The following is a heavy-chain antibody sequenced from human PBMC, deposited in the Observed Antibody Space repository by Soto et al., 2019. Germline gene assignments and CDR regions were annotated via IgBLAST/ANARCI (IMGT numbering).Heavy chain of an antibody. J-gene: IGHJ4*02. Sequence: GGTLRLSCAASGFTFSSYAMSWVRQAPGKGLEWVSAISGSGGSTYYADSVKGRFTISRDNSKNTLYLQMNSLRAEDTAVYYCVLPSGVGVVAATGSLTPVRGKGPLVTLSS. D-gene: IGHD2-15*01. CDR1: GFTFSSYA. V-gene: IGHV3-23*01. CDR3: VLPSGVGVVAATGSLTPV. CDR2: ISGSGGST.